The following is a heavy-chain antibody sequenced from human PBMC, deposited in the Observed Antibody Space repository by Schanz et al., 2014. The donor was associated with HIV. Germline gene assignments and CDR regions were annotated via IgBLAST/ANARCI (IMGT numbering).Heavy chain of an antibody. D-gene: IGHD3-10*01. CDR3: ARDLGYYGSGSHNWFDS. V-gene: IGHV3-30*09. J-gene: IGHJ5*01. CDR2: ISYDGSNK. Sequence: QVQLVESGGGVVQPGRSLRLSCAASEFIFSSYAMHWVRQAPGKGLEWVAAISYDGSNKYYAESVKGRFAISRDNSKNTLFLQMNTLRVEDTAIYFCARDLGYYGSGSHNWFDSWGQGTLVAVSS. CDR1: EFIFSSYA.